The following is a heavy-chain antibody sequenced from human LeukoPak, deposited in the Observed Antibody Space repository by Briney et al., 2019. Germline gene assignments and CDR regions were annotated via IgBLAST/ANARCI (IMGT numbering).Heavy chain of an antibody. CDR3: ARGHYGSGRSWFDP. J-gene: IGHJ5*02. CDR2: INHSGST. V-gene: IGHV4-34*01. CDR1: GGSFSGYY. D-gene: IGHD3-10*01. Sequence: SETLSLTCAVYGGSFSGYYWSWIRQPPGKGLEWIGEINHSGSTNYNPSLKSRVTISVDTSKNQFSLKLSSVTAAGTAVYYCARGHYGSGRSWFDPWGQGTLVTVSS.